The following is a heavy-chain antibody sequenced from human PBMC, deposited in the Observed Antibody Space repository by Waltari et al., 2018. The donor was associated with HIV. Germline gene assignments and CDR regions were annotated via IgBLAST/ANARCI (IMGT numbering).Heavy chain of an antibody. CDR1: GFTFSSYA. J-gene: IGHJ4*02. CDR2: IWYDGSNT. Sequence: QVQLVESGGGVVQPGRSLRLSCAASGFTFSSYAMHWVRQAPGKGLECVAVIWYDGSNTYYADSVKGRFTISRDNSKNTLYLQMSSLRAEDTAMYYCAKNPLSGEGYFDYWGQGTLVTVSS. CDR3: AKNPLSGEGYFDY. V-gene: IGHV3-30*18. D-gene: IGHD2-15*01.